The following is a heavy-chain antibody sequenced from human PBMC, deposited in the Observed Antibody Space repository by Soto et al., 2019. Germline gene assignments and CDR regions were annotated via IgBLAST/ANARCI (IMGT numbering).Heavy chain of an antibody. D-gene: IGHD6-13*01. CDR2: INHSGST. CDR3: ARGPRDSSSLYRPYCFDY. J-gene: IGHJ4*02. Sequence: SETLSLTCAVYGGSFSGYYWTWIRQPPGKGLEWIGEINHSGSTNYNPSLKSRVTISVGTSKNQFSLNLSSVTAADTAVYYCARGPRDSSSLYRPYCFDYWGQGTMVTVSS. CDR1: GGSFSGYY. V-gene: IGHV4-34*01.